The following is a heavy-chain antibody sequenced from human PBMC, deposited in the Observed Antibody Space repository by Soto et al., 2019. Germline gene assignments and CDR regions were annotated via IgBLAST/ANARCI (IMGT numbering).Heavy chain of an antibody. CDR2: MNPNSGNT. V-gene: IGHV1-8*02. D-gene: IGHD3-10*01. Sequence: ASVKVSCKASGYTLTAFYIHWVRQAPGHGLEWMGWMNPNSGNTGYAQKFRGRVTMTQNTAIGTAYMELSSLRSDDTATYYCTRAYGAETFDFWGQGTRVTVSS. J-gene: IGHJ5*01. CDR1: GYTLTAFY. CDR3: TRAYGAETFDF.